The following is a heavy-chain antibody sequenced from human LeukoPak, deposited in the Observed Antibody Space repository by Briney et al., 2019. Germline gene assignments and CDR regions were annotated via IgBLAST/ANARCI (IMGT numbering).Heavy chain of an antibody. V-gene: IGHV3-48*03. CDR3: VRDGRITEGTFRQFDY. Sequence: GGSLRLSCAASGFTFSSYEMNWFRQAPGKGLEWVSYISSSGSAIYYADSVKGRFTISRDNAKNSLYLQMNSLRAEDTAVYYCVRDGRITEGTFRQFDYWGPGTLVTVSS. CDR1: GFTFSSYE. CDR2: ISSSGSAI. J-gene: IGHJ4*02. D-gene: IGHD3-16*01.